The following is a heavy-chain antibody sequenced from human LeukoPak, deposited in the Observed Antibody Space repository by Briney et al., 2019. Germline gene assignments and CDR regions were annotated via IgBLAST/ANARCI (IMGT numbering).Heavy chain of an antibody. CDR3: ARKTDRLGAVGRDRYFDL. CDR2: ISVNGGAM. V-gene: IGHV3-48*03. D-gene: IGHD6-13*01. J-gene: IGHJ2*01. Sequence: GGSLRLSCTASGFTFSGYEMTWVRPAPGKGLEWMSYISVNGGAMHYADSVRGRFTTSRDDAKTSLYLHMNSLRVEDTAIYYCARKTDRLGAVGRDRYFDLWGRGTLISVSS. CDR1: GFTFSGYE.